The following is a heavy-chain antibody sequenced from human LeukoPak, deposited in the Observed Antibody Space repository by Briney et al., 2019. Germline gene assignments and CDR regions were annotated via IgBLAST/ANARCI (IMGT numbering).Heavy chain of an antibody. V-gene: IGHV4-34*01. D-gene: IGHD3-10*01. CDR2: INHSGST. Sequence: SETLSLTCAVYGGSFSGYYWSWIRQPPGKGLEWIGEINHSGSTNYNPSLKSRVTISVDTSKNQFSLMLSSVTAADTAVYYCARTLGDYGSGSYYYWGQGTLVTVSS. CDR1: GGSFSGYY. J-gene: IGHJ4*02. CDR3: ARTLGDYGSGSYYY.